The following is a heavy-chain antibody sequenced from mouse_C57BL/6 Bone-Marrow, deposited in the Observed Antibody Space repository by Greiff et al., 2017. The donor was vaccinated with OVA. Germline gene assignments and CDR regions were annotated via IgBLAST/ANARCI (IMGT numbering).Heavy chain of an antibody. CDR2: IYPRRGNT. CDR3: ARGPNYCAMDY. Sequence: QVQLKQSGAELARPGASVKLSCKASGYTFTSYGISWVKQRTGQGLEWIGEIYPRRGNTYYNEKFKGKATLTADKSSSTAYMELRSLTSEDSAVYFCARGPNYCAMDYWGRGTSVTVSS. V-gene: IGHV1-81*01. J-gene: IGHJ4*01. CDR1: GYTFTSYG.